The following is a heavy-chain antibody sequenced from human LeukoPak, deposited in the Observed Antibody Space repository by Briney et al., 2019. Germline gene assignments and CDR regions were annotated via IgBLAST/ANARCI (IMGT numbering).Heavy chain of an antibody. J-gene: IGHJ5*02. V-gene: IGHV4-39*07. D-gene: IGHD4-23*01. CDR3: ARAGVRWQRWFDP. Sequence: PSETLSLTCTVSGGSISSSSYYWGWIRQPPGKGLEWIGSIYYSGSTYYNPSLKSRVTISVDTSKNQFSLKLSSVTAADTAVYYCARAGVRWQRWFDPWGQGTLVTISS. CDR2: IYYSGST. CDR1: GGSISSSSYY.